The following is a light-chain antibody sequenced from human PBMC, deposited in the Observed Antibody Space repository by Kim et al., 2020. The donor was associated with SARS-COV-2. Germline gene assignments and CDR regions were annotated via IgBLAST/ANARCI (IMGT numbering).Light chain of an antibody. CDR3: QQSNTNPWT. V-gene: IGKV1-5*03. CDR2: RAS. CDR1: QSINSW. J-gene: IGKJ1*01. Sequence: DIQMTQSPSTLSASVGDRVTITCRATQSINSWLAWYQKKSGKAPKLLIHRASTLESGVPSRFSGSESGTEFTLTISSLQPDDFATYYCQQSNTNPWTFGQGTKVDIK.